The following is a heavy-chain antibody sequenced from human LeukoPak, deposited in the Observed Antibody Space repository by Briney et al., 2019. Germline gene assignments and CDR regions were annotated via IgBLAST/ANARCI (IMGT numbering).Heavy chain of an antibody. CDR1: GFTFSSYW. CDR3: ARGTVTLLSD. CDR2: INSDGSST. V-gene: IGHV3-74*01. J-gene: IGHJ4*02. Sequence: GGSLRLSCAASGFTFSSYWMHWVRQAPGKGLVWVSHINSDGSSTSYADSVKGRFTISRDNAKNTLYLQMNSLRAEDTAVYYCARGTVTLLSDWGQGTLVTVSS. D-gene: IGHD4-17*01.